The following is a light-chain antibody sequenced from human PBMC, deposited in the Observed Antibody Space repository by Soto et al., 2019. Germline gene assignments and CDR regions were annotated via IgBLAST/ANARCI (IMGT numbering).Light chain of an antibody. J-gene: IGLJ3*02. CDR2: EVT. Sequence: QSALTQPASVSGSPGQSITISCTGTSSDVGGYDFVSWYQQHPAKAPRLIISEVTNRPSGVSYRFSGSKSGNTASLTISGLQAADEADYFCSSFTSRDTLVFGGGTKVTVL. CDR3: SSFTSRDTLV. CDR1: SSDVGGYDF. V-gene: IGLV2-14*01.